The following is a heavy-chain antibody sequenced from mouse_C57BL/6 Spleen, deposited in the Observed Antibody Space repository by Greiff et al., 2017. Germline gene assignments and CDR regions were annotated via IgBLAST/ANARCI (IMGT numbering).Heavy chain of an antibody. Sequence: EVQLQESGPGLVKPSQSLSLTCSVTGYSITSGYFWIWIRQFPGNKLEWMGFISYDGSNNYNPSLKNRISITRDTSKNQLFLKLNSVTTEDTATYYCARERGTWYFDVWGTGTTVTVSS. CDR3: ARERGTWYFDV. CDR2: ISYDGSN. J-gene: IGHJ1*03. D-gene: IGHD3-1*01. CDR1: GYSITSGYF. V-gene: IGHV3-6*01.